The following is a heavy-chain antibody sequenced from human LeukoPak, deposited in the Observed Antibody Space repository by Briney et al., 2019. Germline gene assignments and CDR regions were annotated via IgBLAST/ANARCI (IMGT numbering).Heavy chain of an antibody. CDR2: INHSGST. Sequence: SETLSLTCAVYGGSFSGYYWSWIRQPPGKGLEWIGEINHSGSTYYNPSLKSRVTISVDTSKIQFSLKLSSVTAADTAVYYCARSGNYGGHFDYWGQGTLVTVSS. V-gene: IGHV4-34*09. CDR3: ARSGNYGGHFDY. D-gene: IGHD1-26*01. J-gene: IGHJ4*02. CDR1: GGSFSGYY.